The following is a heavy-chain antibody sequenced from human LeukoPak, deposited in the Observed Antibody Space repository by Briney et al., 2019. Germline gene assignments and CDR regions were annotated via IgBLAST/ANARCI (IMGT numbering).Heavy chain of an antibody. D-gene: IGHD2-15*01. Sequence: GGPLRLSCAASGFTFSNYEMNWVRQAPGKGLEWVSYISRSGNTIYYADSVKGRFTISRDNAKNSLYLQMNSLRAEDTAVYYCAREPYCSGGSCYSVLAYWGQGTLVTVSS. V-gene: IGHV3-48*03. CDR1: GFTFSNYE. J-gene: IGHJ4*02. CDR2: ISRSGNTI. CDR3: AREPYCSGGSCYSVLAY.